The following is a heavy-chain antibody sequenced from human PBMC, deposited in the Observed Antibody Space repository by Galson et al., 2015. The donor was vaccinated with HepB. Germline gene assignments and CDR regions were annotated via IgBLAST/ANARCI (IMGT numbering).Heavy chain of an antibody. D-gene: IGHD3-10*01. Sequence: SLRLSCAASGFTFGDYYMSWIRQAPGKGLEWISYISGSGDTVHYADSVKGRFTISRDNAKNSLSLRMSSLTAEDTAVYYCAGDYYGSGSYARFDPWGQGTLVTVSS. CDR1: GFTFGDYY. CDR3: AGDYYGSGSYARFDP. CDR2: ISGSGDTV. J-gene: IGHJ5*02. V-gene: IGHV3-11*01.